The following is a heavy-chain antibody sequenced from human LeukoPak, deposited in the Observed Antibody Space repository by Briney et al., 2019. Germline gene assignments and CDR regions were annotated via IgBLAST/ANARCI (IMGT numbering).Heavy chain of an antibody. Sequence: GGSLRLSCAASGFYFSSYAMSWVRQAPGKGLEWVSSISGSGGSTYYADSVKGRFTISRDNSKNTLYLQMNSLRAEDTAVYYCAKDFIGGYSGYDWPLDYWGQGTLVTVSS. CDR3: AKDFIGGYSGYDWPLDY. D-gene: IGHD5-12*01. J-gene: IGHJ4*02. CDR2: ISGSGGST. V-gene: IGHV3-23*01. CDR1: GFYFSSYA.